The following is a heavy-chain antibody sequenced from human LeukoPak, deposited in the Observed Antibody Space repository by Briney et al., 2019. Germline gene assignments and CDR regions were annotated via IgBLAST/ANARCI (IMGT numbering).Heavy chain of an antibody. CDR3: ARSMELLDRWGQNFDY. D-gene: IGHD1-26*01. CDR2: ISGSGGST. Sequence: QPGGSLRLSCAASGFTFSSYAMSWVRQAPGKGLEWVSAISGSGGSTYYADSVKGRFTISRDNSKNTLYLQMNSLRAEDTAVYYCARSMELLDRWGQNFDYWGQGTLVTVSS. V-gene: IGHV3-23*01. CDR1: GFTFSSYA. J-gene: IGHJ4*02.